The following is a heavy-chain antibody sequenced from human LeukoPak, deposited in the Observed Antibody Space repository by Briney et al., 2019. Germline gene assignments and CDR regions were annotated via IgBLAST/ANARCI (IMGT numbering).Heavy chain of an antibody. CDR3: ARATVTTTLGY. J-gene: IGHJ4*02. V-gene: IGHV1-2*02. CDR1: GYTFTGYY. CDR2: INPNSGCT. D-gene: IGHD4-11*01. Sequence: AAVKVSCNASGYTFTGYYMHWVRQAPGQGREWMGWINPNSGCTNYAQKFQGRVTMTRDTSISTAYMELSRRRSDDTAVYYCARATVTTTLGYWGQGSLVTVSS.